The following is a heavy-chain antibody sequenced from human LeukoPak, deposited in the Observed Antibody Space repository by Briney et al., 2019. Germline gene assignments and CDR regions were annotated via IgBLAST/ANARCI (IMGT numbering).Heavy chain of an antibody. CDR2: ISSSSSYT. CDR3: ARDMITMIVVADAFDI. Sequence: GGSLRLSCAASGFTFSDYYRSWIRPDPGKGLEWVSYISSSSSYTNYADSVKGRFTISRDNAKNSLYLQMNSLRAEDTAVYYCARDMITMIVVADAFDIWGQGTMVTVSS. V-gene: IGHV3-11*06. J-gene: IGHJ3*02. D-gene: IGHD3-22*01. CDR1: GFTFSDYY.